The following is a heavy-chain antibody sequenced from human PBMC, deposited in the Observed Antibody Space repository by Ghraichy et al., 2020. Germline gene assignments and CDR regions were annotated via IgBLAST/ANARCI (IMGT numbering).Heavy chain of an antibody. CDR3: ARDLTPDPTTRWYLVSYYFDY. Sequence: ASVKVSCKASGYTFTGYYMHWVRQAPGQGLEWMGWINPNSGGTNYAQKFQGRVTMTRDTSISTAYMELSRLRSDDTAVYYCARDLTPDPTTRWYLVSYYFDYWGQGTLVTVSS. J-gene: IGHJ4*02. CDR2: INPNSGGT. CDR1: GYTFTGYY. D-gene: IGHD4-23*01. V-gene: IGHV1-2*02.